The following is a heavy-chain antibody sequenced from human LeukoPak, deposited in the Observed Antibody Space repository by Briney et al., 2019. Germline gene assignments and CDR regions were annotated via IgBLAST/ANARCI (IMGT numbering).Heavy chain of an antibody. D-gene: IGHD4-17*01. V-gene: IGHV1-18*01. Sequence: GASVKVSCKASGYTFTSYGISWVRQAPGQGLEWMGWISAYNGNTNYAHKLQGRVTMNTDTSTSTAYMELRSLRSDDTAVYYCARRGDYISVDWFDPWGQGTLVTVSS. CDR1: GYTFTSYG. CDR2: ISAYNGNT. CDR3: ARRGDYISVDWFDP. J-gene: IGHJ5*02.